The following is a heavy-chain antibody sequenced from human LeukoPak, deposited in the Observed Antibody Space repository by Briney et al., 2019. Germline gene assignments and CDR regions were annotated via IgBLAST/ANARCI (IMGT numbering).Heavy chain of an antibody. CDR2: IHYTGAT. CDR3: ARGNILTGYCFDF. Sequence: SEALSLTCAVYGGSITGYYWSWIRQTPGRGLEWVGEIHYTGATSYNPSLKSRATISTDTSKNQFSLRLSSVTAADTAVYYCARGNILTGYCFDFWGQGALVTVSS. D-gene: IGHD3-9*01. CDR1: GGSITGYY. V-gene: IGHV4-34*01. J-gene: IGHJ4*02.